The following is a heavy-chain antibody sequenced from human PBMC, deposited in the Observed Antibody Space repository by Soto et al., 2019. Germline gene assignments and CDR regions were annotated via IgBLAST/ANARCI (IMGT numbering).Heavy chain of an antibody. J-gene: IGHJ4*02. Sequence: QVQLVESGGGVVQPGRSLRLSCAASGFTFSSYGMHWVRQAPGKGLEWVAVISYDGSNKYYADSVKGRFTISRDNSKNTLYLQMSSLRAEDTAVYYCAKGHSGSYDGWVQGSLVTVSS. CDR3: AKGHSGSYDG. D-gene: IGHD1-26*01. CDR2: ISYDGSNK. V-gene: IGHV3-30*18. CDR1: GFTFSSYG.